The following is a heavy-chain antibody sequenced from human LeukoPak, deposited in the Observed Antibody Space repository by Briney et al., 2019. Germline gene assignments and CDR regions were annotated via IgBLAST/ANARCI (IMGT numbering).Heavy chain of an antibody. Sequence: GGSLRLSCAASGFTFSSYGMSWVRQAPGKGLEWVASIKQDGSDKYYVDSVKGRFTISRDNAKNSLYLQMNSLRAEDTAVYYCARGSSGYCTNGVCLPAYYMDVWGKGTTVTVSS. CDR2: IKQDGSDK. J-gene: IGHJ6*03. V-gene: IGHV3-7*01. CDR1: GFTFSSYG. CDR3: ARGSSGYCTNGVCLPAYYMDV. D-gene: IGHD2-8*01.